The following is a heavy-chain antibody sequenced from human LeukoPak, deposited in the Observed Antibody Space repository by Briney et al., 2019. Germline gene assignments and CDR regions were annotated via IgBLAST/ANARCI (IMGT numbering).Heavy chain of an antibody. Sequence: ASVKVSCKASGYTFHTFGITWVRQAPGQGLEWMGWISGNNVNTHYAPKFQGRVTLTTDTSTSTAYMELRSLRSDDTAVYYCARDHTMVTIGNYWGQGTLVTVSS. CDR2: ISGNNVNT. V-gene: IGHV1-18*01. CDR1: GYTFHTFG. J-gene: IGHJ4*02. CDR3: ARDHTMVTIGNY. D-gene: IGHD5-24*01.